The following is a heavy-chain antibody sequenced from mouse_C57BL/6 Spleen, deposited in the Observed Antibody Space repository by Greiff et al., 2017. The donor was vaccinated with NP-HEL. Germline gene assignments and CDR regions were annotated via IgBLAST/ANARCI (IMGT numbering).Heavy chain of an antibody. J-gene: IGHJ1*03. CDR2: IWSGGST. CDR1: GFSLTSYG. CDR3: ARNFRDGYFSYWYFDV. V-gene: IGHV2-2*01. D-gene: IGHD2-3*01. Sequence: QVQLQQSGPGLVQPSQSLSITCTVSGFSLTSYGVHWVRQSPGKGLEWLGVIWSGGSTDYNAAFISRLSISKDNSKSQVFFKMNSLQADDTAIYYCARNFRDGYFSYWYFDVWGTGTTVTVSS.